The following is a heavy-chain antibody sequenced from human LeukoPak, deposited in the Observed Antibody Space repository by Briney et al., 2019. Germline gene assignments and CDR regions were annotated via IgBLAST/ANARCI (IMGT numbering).Heavy chain of an antibody. D-gene: IGHD6-19*01. CDR2: ISVYNGNT. CDR1: GYTFTSYG. J-gene: IGHJ3*02. V-gene: IGHV1-18*01. Sequence: ASVKVSCKASGYTFTSYGISWVRQAPGQGLEWMGWISVYNGNTNYAQKFQGRVTMTTDTSTSTAYMELRSLRSDDTAVYYCARDVQEQWLVFYAFDIWGQGTMVTVSS. CDR3: ARDVQEQWLVFYAFDI.